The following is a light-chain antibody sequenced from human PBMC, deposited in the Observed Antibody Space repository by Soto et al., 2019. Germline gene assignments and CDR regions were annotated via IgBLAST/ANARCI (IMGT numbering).Light chain of an antibody. CDR2: DAS. CDR3: QQYNSYWT. J-gene: IGKJ1*01. V-gene: IGKV1-5*01. Sequence: IRRTQSPATLPTSVGDRVTITFRASQSISNWLAWYQQKPGKAPKLLIYDASSLESGVPSRFSGSGSGTEVTLTISSLQPDDFATYYCQQYNSYWTFGQGTKVDIK. CDR1: QSISNW.